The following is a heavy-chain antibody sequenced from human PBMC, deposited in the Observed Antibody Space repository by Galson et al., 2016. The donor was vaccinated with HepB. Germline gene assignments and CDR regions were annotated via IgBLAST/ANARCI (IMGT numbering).Heavy chain of an antibody. CDR2: IKQDGSQK. Sequence: SLRLSCAASGFTLSTYWMSWVRQAPGKGLEWVANIKQDGSQKYYVDSVKGRFTISRDNAKNSLYLQMNSLRVEDTAIYYCVRDCSFGNCNPGNRYYYFYGMDVWGQGTTVTVAS. D-gene: IGHD1-1*01. J-gene: IGHJ6*02. CDR3: VRDCSFGNCNPGNRYYYFYGMDV. V-gene: IGHV3-7*01. CDR1: GFTLSTYW.